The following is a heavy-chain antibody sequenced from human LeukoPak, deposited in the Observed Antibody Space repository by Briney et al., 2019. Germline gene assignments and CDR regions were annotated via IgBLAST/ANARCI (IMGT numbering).Heavy chain of an antibody. V-gene: IGHV4-38-2*02. CDR3: ARLYPDGGARPRGGHPYYYYMDV. CDR2: IYHSGST. J-gene: IGHJ6*03. Sequence: SETLSLTCTVSGYSISSGYYWGWIRQPPGKGLEWIGSIYHSGSTYYNPSLKSRVTISVDTSKNQFSLKLSSVTAADTAVYYCARLYPDGGARPRGGHPYYYYMDVWGKGTTVTVSS. D-gene: IGHD6-6*01. CDR1: GYSISSGYY.